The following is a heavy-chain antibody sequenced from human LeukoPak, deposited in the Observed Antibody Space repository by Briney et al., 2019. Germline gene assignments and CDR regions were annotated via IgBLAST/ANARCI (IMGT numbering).Heavy chain of an antibody. V-gene: IGHV3-23*01. D-gene: IGHD3-22*01. CDR1: GFTFSSSA. CDR3: ASPPDDSSGYFFPWGYFPH. Sequence: PGGSLRLSCAASGFTFSSSAMTWVRQAPGKGLEWVSAISDSGGSTYYADSVKGRFTISRDNSENTLYLQMSSLRAEDTAVYYCASPPDDSSGYFFPWGYFPHWGQGTLVTVSS. CDR2: ISDSGGST. J-gene: IGHJ1*01.